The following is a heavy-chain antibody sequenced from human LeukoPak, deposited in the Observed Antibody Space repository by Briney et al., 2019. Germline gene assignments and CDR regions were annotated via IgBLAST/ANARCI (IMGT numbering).Heavy chain of an antibody. J-gene: IGHJ4*02. V-gene: IGHV1-2*04. CDR1: GYTFTSYG. CDR2: INPNSGGT. Sequence: ASVKVSCKASGYTFTSYGISWVRQAPGQGLEWMGWINPNSGGTNYAQKFQGWVTMTRDTSISTAYMELSRLRSDDTAVYYCARAIAAAGYFDYWGQGTLVTVSS. CDR3: ARAIAAAGYFDY. D-gene: IGHD6-13*01.